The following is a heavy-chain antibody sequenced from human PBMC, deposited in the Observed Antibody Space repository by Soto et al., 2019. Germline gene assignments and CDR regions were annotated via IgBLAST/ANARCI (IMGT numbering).Heavy chain of an antibody. D-gene: IGHD1-26*01. CDR1: GGSISSSSYY. CDR2: IYYSGST. CDR3: ARQSGYYYYYGMDV. J-gene: IGHJ6*02. Sequence: SETLSLTCTVSGGSISSSSYYWGWIRQPPGKGLEWIGSIYYSGSTYYNPSLKSRVTISVDTSKNQFSLKLSSVTAADTAVYYCARQSGYYYYYGMDVWGQGTTVTVSS. V-gene: IGHV4-39*01.